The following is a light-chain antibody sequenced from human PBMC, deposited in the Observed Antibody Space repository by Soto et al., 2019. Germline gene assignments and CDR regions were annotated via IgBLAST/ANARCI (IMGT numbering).Light chain of an antibody. V-gene: IGKV3-20*01. CDR3: QHYGRSPWT. CDR2: GAS. CDR1: QSLDRNS. J-gene: IGKJ1*01. Sequence: VLTQSPGTLSLSPWDRATLSCRSSQSLDRNSLAWYQQKPGKPPRLLIHGASRRAAGIPARFSGSGSGTDFALTITRLEAADFAAYYCQHYGRSPWTFGQGTKVDIK.